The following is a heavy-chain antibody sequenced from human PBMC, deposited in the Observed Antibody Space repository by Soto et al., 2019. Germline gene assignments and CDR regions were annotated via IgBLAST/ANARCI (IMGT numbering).Heavy chain of an antibody. V-gene: IGHV3-30*18. D-gene: IGHD3-3*01. CDR2: ISYDGSNK. CDR1: GFTFSSYG. CDR3: AKDPTIFGVVMGYYMDV. Sequence: GGSLRLSCAASGFTFSSYGMHWVRQAPGKGLEWVAVISYDGSNKYYADSVKGRFTISRDNSKNTLYLQMNSLRAEDTAVYYCAKDPTIFGVVMGYYMDVWGKGTTVTAP. J-gene: IGHJ6*03.